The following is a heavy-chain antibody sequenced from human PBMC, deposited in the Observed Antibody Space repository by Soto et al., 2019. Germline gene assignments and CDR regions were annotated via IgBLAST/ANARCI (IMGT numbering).Heavy chain of an antibody. CDR3: VVATADAFDI. CDR1: RYTFITYD. J-gene: IGHJ3*02. V-gene: IGHV1-8*01. Sequence: QVQLVQSGAEVKKPGASAKVSCKPSRYTFITYDINWLRQASGQGLEWMGWMNPTSGNTGYPQKLQGRVTMTRDTPTSTAYMELSSLTSEDTAVYYCVVATADAFDIWGQGTMVTVSS. CDR2: MNPTSGNT. D-gene: IGHD5-12*01.